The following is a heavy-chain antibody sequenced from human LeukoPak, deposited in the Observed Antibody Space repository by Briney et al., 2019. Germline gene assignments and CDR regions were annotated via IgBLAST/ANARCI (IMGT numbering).Heavy chain of an antibody. J-gene: IGHJ6*03. CDR1: GDSVSSNSAA. V-gene: IGHV6-1*01. D-gene: IGHD6-19*01. CDR2: TYYRSKWYN. CDR3: VRSIAVAVAYYYYYHMDV. Sequence: SQTLSLTCAISGDSVSSNSAAWNWIRQSPSRGLEWLGRTYYRSKWYNDYAVSVKSRITINPDTSKNQFSLQLNSVTPEDTAVYYCVRSIAVAVAYYYYYHMDVWGKGTTVTVSS.